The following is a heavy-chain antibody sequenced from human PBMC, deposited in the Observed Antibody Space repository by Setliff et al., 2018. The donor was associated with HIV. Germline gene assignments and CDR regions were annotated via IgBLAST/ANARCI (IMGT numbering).Heavy chain of an antibody. CDR1: GYTFINYG. V-gene: IGHV1-18*01. D-gene: IGHD5-12*01. CDR3: ARDRLPAEVAVSGDWFDP. Sequence: GASVKVSCKTSGYTFINYGVNWVRQAPGQGLEWMGWINNYNGNTNSAQKFRDRVSLSADTSSTTTYLELRNLTFDDTALYYCARDRLPAEVAVSGDWFDPWGQGTLVTVSS. CDR2: INNYNGNT. J-gene: IGHJ5*02.